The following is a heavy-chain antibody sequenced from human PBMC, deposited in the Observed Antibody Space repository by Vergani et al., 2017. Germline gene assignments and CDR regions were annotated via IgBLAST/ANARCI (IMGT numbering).Heavy chain of an antibody. CDR3: ARDMMATTFYFDY. D-gene: IGHD5-12*01. J-gene: IGHJ4*02. V-gene: IGHV3-11*04. CDR1: GFTFSDYY. Sequence: QVQLVESGGGLVKPGGSLRLSCAASGFTFSDYYMSWIRQAPGKGLEWVSAISGSGGSTYYADSVKGRFTISRDNAKNSLYLQMNSLRAEDTAVYYCARDMMATTFYFDYWGQGTLVTVSS. CDR2: ISGSGGST.